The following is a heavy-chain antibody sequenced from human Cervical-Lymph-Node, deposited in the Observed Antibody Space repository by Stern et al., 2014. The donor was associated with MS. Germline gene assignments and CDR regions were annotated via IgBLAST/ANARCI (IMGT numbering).Heavy chain of an antibody. CDR2: IHPSGDR. CDR1: GGSVNSGFY. Sequence: QVQLVESGPGLVKPSETLSLTCSVPGGSVNSGFYWNWIRQPPGKGLEWIGYIHPSGDRRNNPSLDSRVTMSIDASQSHFSLKVNSVTAADTALYYCARGTDAYKVRHWGQGTLVTVSS. D-gene: IGHD5-24*01. J-gene: IGHJ4*02. V-gene: IGHV4-61*03. CDR3: ARGTDAYKVRH.